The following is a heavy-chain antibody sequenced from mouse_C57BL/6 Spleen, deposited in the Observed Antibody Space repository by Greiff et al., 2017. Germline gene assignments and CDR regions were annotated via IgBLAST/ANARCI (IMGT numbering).Heavy chain of an antibody. J-gene: IGHJ2*01. Sequence: VQLQQSGAELVKPGASVKISCKASGYAFSSYWMNWVKQRPGKGLEWIGQIYPGDGDTNYNGKFKGKATLTADKSSSTAYMQLSSLTSEDSAVYFCARGGGNYRDYFDYWGQGTTLTVSS. CDR3: ARGGGNYRDYFDY. D-gene: IGHD2-1*01. V-gene: IGHV1-80*01. CDR1: GYAFSSYW. CDR2: IYPGDGDT.